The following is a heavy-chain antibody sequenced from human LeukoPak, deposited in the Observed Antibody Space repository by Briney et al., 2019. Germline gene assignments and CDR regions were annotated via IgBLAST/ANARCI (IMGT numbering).Heavy chain of an antibody. CDR2: ISYDGSNK. CDR1: GFTFSSYA. CDR3: ARDSSSYYFDY. Sequence: LPGGSLRLPCAASGFTFSSYAMHWVRQAPGKGLEWVAVISYDGSNKYYADSVKGRFTISRDNSKNTLYLQMNSLRAEDTAVYYCARDSSSYYFDYWGQGTLVTVSS. V-gene: IGHV3-30-3*01. D-gene: IGHD6-6*01. J-gene: IGHJ4*02.